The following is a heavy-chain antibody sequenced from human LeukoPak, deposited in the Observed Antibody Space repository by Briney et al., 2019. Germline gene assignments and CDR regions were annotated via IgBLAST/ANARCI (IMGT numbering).Heavy chain of an antibody. CDR3: ARAKPGIAVAGTSNWFEP. CDR2: INHSGST. Sequence: SETLSLTCALYGGFFNGYYWSWLRQPPGKGLEWIGEINHSGSTNYNPSLKSRVTISVDTSKNQFSLKLSSVTAADTAVYYCARAKPGIAVAGTSNWFEPWGQGTLVTVSS. D-gene: IGHD6-19*01. CDR1: GGFFNGYY. J-gene: IGHJ5*02. V-gene: IGHV4-34*01.